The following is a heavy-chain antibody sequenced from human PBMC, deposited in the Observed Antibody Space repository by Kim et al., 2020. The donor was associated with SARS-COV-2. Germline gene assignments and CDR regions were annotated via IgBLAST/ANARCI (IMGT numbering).Heavy chain of an antibody. CDR1: GFTFSGYG. CDR2: IWNDGSNK. CDR3: VRDGITGTTEAFAI. J-gene: IGHJ3*02. V-gene: IGHV3-33*01. D-gene: IGHD1-7*01. Sequence: GGSLRLSCAASGFTFSGYGMHWVRQAPGKGLEWVAVIWNDGSNKNYADSVKGRFTISRDNSENTLYLQINSLRAEDTAVYYCVRDGITGTTEAFAIWGQGTMVTVSS.